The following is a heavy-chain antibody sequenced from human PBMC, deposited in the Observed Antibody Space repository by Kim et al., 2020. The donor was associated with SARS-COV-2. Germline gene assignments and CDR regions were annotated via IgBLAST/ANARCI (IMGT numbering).Heavy chain of an antibody. V-gene: IGHV4-59*08. Sequence: PSLKSRVTISVDTSKTQFSLKLSSVTAADTAVYYCARLLIDGAFDIWGQGTMVTVSS. J-gene: IGHJ3*02. CDR3: ARLLIDGAFDI.